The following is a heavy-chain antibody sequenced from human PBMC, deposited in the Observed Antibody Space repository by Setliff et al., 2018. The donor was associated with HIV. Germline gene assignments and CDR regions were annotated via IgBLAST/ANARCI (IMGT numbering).Heavy chain of an antibody. V-gene: IGHV4-34*01. CDR3: AWGMTAIPEY. J-gene: IGHJ4*02. D-gene: IGHD2-21*02. CDR2: ISHSGST. CDR1: GGSFSGYF. Sequence: KTSETLSLTCAVYGGSFSGYFCIWVRQPPGEGLEWIGEISHSGSTSYNPSLESRVTISLDTSNKQFSLQLSSVTAADTAVYYCAWGMTAIPEYWGQGTLVTVSS.